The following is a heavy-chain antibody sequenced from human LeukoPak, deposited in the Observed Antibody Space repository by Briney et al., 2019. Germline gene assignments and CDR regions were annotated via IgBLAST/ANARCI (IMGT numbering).Heavy chain of an antibody. Sequence: PSETLSLTCAVYGGSFSGYYWSWIRQPPGKGLEWIGEINHSGSTNYNPSLKSRVTISVDTSENQFSLKLSSVTAADTAVYYCARGRPSNDFWSGYYGAGTYFDYWGQGTLVTVSS. V-gene: IGHV4-34*01. CDR3: ARGRPSNDFWSGYYGAGTYFDY. CDR2: INHSGST. J-gene: IGHJ4*02. CDR1: GGSFSGYY. D-gene: IGHD3-3*01.